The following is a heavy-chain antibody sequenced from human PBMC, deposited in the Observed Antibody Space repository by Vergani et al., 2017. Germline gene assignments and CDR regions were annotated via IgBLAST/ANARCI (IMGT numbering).Heavy chain of an antibody. Sequence: QGQLQESGPGLVKPSQTLSLTCTVSGGSISSGGYYWSWIRQHPGKGLEWIGYIYYSGSTYYNPSLKSRVTISVDTSKNQFSLKLSSVTAADTAVYYCARDCSSTSCYPNYYYYCIDVWGQGTTVTVSS. CDR3: ARDCSSTSCYPNYYYYCIDV. D-gene: IGHD2-2*01. J-gene: IGHJ6*02. V-gene: IGHV4-31*03. CDR1: GGSISSGGYY. CDR2: IYYSGST.